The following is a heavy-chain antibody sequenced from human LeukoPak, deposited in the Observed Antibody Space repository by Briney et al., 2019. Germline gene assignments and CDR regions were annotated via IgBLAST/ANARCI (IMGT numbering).Heavy chain of an antibody. CDR2: ISGSGGST. Sequence: PGWSLRLSCAASGFTFSSYAMSWVRQAPGKGLEWVSAISGSGGSTYYADSVKGRFTISRDNSKNTLYLQMNSLRAEDTAVYYCAKDKAAAGTLDYWGQGTLVTVSS. D-gene: IGHD6-13*01. J-gene: IGHJ4*02. V-gene: IGHV3-23*01. CDR3: AKDKAAAGTLDY. CDR1: GFTFSSYA.